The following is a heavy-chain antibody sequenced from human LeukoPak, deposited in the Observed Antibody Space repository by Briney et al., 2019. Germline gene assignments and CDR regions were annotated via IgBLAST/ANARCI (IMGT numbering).Heavy chain of an antibody. D-gene: IGHD6-6*01. V-gene: IGHV1-69*06. Sequence: SEKVSCKASGGTFSSYAISWVRQAPGQGLEWMGGIIPIFGTANYAQKFQGRVTITADKFTSTAYMELSSLRSEDTAVYYCARVGGSSFPTFDYWGQGTLVTVSS. CDR2: IIPIFGTA. J-gene: IGHJ4*02. CDR3: ARVGGSSFPTFDY. CDR1: GGTFSSYA.